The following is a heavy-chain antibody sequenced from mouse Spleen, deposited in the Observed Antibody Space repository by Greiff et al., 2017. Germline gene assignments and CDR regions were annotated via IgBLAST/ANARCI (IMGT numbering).Heavy chain of an antibody. CDR3: ARYGYDGGDYAMDY. D-gene: IGHD2-2*01. V-gene: IGHV2-2*01. CDR2: IWSGGST. J-gene: IGHJ4*01. CDR1: GFSLTSYG. Sequence: VKLMESGPGLVQPSQSLSITCTVSGFSLTSYGVHWVRQSPGKGLEWLGVIWSGGSTDYNAAFISRLSISKDNSKSQVFFKMNSLQADDTAIYYCARYGYDGGDYAMDYWGQGTSVTVSS.